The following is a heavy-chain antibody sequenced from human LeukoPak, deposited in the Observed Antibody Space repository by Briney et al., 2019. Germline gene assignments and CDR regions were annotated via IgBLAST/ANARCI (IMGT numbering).Heavy chain of an antibody. CDR2: IIPIFGTA. J-gene: IGHJ4*02. D-gene: IGHD3-3*01. CDR1: GGTFSSYA. V-gene: IGHV1-69*13. CDR3: AMTYYDFWSGYYSLES. Sequence: SVKVSCKASGGTFSSYAISWVRQAPGQRLEWMGGIIPIFGTANYAQKFQGRVTITADESTSTAYMELSSLRSEDTAVYYCAMTYYDFWSGYYSLESWGQGTLVTVSS.